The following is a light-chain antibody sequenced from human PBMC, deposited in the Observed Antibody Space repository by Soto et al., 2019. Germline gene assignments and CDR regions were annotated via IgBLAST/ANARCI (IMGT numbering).Light chain of an antibody. CDR3: SSHAGSIHFYV. CDR1: SSDVGAYNF. V-gene: IGLV2-8*01. CDR2: EVS. Sequence: ALTQPPSASGSPGQSVTISCTGTSSDVGAYNFVSWYQQHPGKAPKLIISEVSKRPSGVPDRFSGSKSGNTASLTVSGLQAEDEADYYCSSHAGSIHFYVFGTGTKVTVL. J-gene: IGLJ1*01.